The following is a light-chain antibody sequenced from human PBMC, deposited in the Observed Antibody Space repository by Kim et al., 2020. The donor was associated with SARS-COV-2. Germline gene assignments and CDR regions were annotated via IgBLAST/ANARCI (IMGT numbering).Light chain of an antibody. CDR1: KRISSY. J-gene: IGKJ1*01. CDR2: AAS. V-gene: IGKV1-39*01. CDR3: QQSYSTPWT. Sequence: SVGDRVTSTGRASKRISSYLNWYQQKPGKAPKLLIYAASSLQGGVPSRFSGSGSGTDFTLTISSLKPEDFATYYCQQSYSTPWTFGQGTKVDIK.